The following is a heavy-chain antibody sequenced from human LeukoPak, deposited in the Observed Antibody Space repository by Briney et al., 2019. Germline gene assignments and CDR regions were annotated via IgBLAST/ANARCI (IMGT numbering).Heavy chain of an antibody. CDR1: GFTFSSYE. V-gene: IGHV3-48*03. D-gene: IGHD3-22*01. J-gene: IGHJ6*03. CDR2: ISSSGSTI. Sequence: GGSLRLSCAASGFTFSSYEMNWVRQAPGKGLEWVSYISSSGSTIYYADSVKGRFTISRDNAKNSLYLQMNSLRAEDTAVYYCARGTSFIYDSSGYDHYYYMDVWGKGTTVTISS. CDR3: ARGTSFIYDSSGYDHYYYMDV.